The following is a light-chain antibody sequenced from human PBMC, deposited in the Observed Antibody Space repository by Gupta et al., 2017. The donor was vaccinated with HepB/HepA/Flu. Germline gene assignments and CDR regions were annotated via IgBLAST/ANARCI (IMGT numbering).Light chain of an antibody. V-gene: IGKV3-11*01. CDR3: QQHSNWPPVT. CDR1: QSVNSY. CDR2: DAS. J-gene: IGKJ5*01. Sequence: IVLTQSPSTRSLSPGERATLSCRASQSVNSYLAWYQQKPGQAPRLLIYDASNRDTGIPARFSGSGCGKDLTLTISSREPEDFAVYYCQQHSNWPPVTFGQGTQVEIK.